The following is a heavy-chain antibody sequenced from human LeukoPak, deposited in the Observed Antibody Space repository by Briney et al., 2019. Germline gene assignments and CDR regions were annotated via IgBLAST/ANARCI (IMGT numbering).Heavy chain of an antibody. J-gene: IGHJ4*02. CDR1: GFTFSSYW. D-gene: IGHD2-15*01. V-gene: IGHV3-7*01. CDR2: IKGDGSEK. CDR3: AKGYKGYDWSSTWSD. Sequence: GGSLRLFCAASGFTFSSYWMTWVRQAPGKGLEWVANIKGDGSEKYYLDSVKGRFTISRDNAKNLLYLQMNSLRAEDTAVYYCAKGYKGYDWSSTWSDWGQGTLVTVSS.